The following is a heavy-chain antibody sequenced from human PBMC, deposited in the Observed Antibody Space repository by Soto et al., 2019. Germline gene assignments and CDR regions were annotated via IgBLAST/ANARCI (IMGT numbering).Heavy chain of an antibody. V-gene: IGHV1-69*13. D-gene: IGHD3-10*01. Sequence: SVKVSCKASGGTFSSYAISWVRQAPGQGLEWMGGIIPIFGTANYAQKFQGRVTITADESTSTAYMELSSLRSEDTAVYYCASSYGSGSYYRGMAYYYYGMDVWGQGTTVTVSS. CDR2: IIPIFGTA. CDR3: ASSYGSGSYYRGMAYYYYGMDV. J-gene: IGHJ6*02. CDR1: GGTFSSYA.